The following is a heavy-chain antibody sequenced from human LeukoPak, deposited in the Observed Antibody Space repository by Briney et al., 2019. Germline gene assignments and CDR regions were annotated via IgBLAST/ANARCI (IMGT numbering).Heavy chain of an antibody. CDR2: FDAEDGET. Sequence: ASVKVSCKVPGYNLTELSIHWVRQAPGKGLEWLGGFDAEDGETVYAQKFQGRVTMTEDTSTSTAYMELRSLRSDDTAVYYCARREQWLVGDDYWGQGTLVTVSS. D-gene: IGHD6-19*01. CDR3: ARREQWLVGDDY. CDR1: GYNLTELS. J-gene: IGHJ4*02. V-gene: IGHV1-24*01.